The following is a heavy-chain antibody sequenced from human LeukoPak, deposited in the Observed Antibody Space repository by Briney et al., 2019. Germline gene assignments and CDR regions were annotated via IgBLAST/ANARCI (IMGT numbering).Heavy chain of an antibody. V-gene: IGHV4-34*01. J-gene: IGHJ4*02. CDR2: INHSGST. D-gene: IGHD6-13*01. Sequence: SETLSLTCAVYGGSFSGYYWSWIRQPPGRGLEWIGEINHSGSTNYNPSLKSRVTISVDTSKNHFSLKLSSVTAADTAVYYCARSPYDNDDSSSKYYFDYWGQGTLVTVSS. CDR1: GGSFSGYY. CDR3: ARSPYDNDDSSSKYYFDY.